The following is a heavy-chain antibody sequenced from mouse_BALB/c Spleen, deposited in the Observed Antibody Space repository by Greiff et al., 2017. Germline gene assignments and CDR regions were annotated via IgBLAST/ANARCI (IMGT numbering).Heavy chain of an antibody. J-gene: IGHJ4*01. CDR3: GRSYYRYDDGNMDY. CDR2: IDPSDSET. D-gene: IGHD2-14*01. Sequence: QVQLQQSGPQLVRPGASVKISCKASGYSFTSYWMHWVKQRPGQGLEWIGMIDPSDSETRLNQKFKDKATLTVDKSSSTAYMQLSSPTSEDSAVYYCGRSYYRYDDGNMDYWGQGTSVTVSS. CDR1: GYSFTSYW. V-gene: IGHV1S127*01.